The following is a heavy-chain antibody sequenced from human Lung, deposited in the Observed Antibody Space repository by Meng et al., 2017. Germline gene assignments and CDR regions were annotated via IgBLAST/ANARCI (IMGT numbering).Heavy chain of an antibody. D-gene: IGHD6-13*01. V-gene: IGHV3-33*01. CDR3: ARGRYSSSSAVVDY. J-gene: IGHJ4*02. Sequence: QVQLVESGGGVVQPGRSLRLSCAASGVTFSSYGMHWVRQAPGKGLECVAVIWYDGSNKYYADSVKGRFTISRDNSKNTLYLQMNSLRAEDTTVYYCARGRYSSSSAVVDYWGQGTLVTVSS. CDR2: IWYDGSNK. CDR1: GVTFSSYG.